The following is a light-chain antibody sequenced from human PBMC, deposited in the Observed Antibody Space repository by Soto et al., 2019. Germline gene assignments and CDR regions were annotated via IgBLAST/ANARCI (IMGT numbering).Light chain of an antibody. CDR1: SSDVGDYNH. V-gene: IGLV2-14*01. CDR2: DVS. Sequence: QSALTQPASVSGSPGQWITISCTGTSSDVGDYNHVSWYQQHPGKAPKLIIYDVSHRPSGVSNRFSGSKSGNTASLSISGLQAEDEADYYCSSYTTISTLFGGGTKLTVL. J-gene: IGLJ3*02. CDR3: SSYTTISTL.